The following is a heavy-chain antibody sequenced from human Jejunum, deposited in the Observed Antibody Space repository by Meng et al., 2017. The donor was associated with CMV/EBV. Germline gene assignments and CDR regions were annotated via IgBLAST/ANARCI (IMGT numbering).Heavy chain of an antibody. D-gene: IGHD4/OR15-4a*01. J-gene: IGHJ4*02. Sequence: GSGFTVNSNYMSWVRQAPGKGLEWVSTIYSAGSTFYARNVQGRFTISRDNSRNTLYLQMNNLRDVGTAVYYCAKGCSDWRCYIKDWGPGTLVTVSS. CDR1: GFTVNSNY. V-gene: IGHV3-53*01. CDR3: AKGCSDWRCYIKD. CDR2: IYSAGST.